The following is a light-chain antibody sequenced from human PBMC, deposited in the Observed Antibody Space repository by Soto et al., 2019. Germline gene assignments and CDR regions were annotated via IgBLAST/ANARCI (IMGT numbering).Light chain of an antibody. Sequence: EILMTQSPVTLSVSPGERATLSCRASQRVRSNLAWYQQKPGQAPSLLIYGAFTRATGIPARFSGTGSGTEFTLTISSLQSEDFALYYCQQYNDWPLTFGQGTKVEI. CDR2: GAF. CDR3: QQYNDWPLT. V-gene: IGKV3-15*01. CDR1: QRVRSN. J-gene: IGKJ1*01.